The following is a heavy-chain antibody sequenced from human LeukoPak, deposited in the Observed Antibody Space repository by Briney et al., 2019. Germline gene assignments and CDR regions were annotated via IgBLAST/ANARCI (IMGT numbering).Heavy chain of an antibody. J-gene: IGHJ4*02. V-gene: IGHV7-4-1*02. CDR3: ARDQQIRHYDFWSGYFIQNYFDY. Sequence: ASVTVSFTASGYTFTSYAMNWVRQAPGQGLEWMGWINTNTGNPTYAQGFTGRFVFSLDTSVSTAYLQISSLKAEDTAVYYCARDQQIRHYDFWSGYFIQNYFDYWGQGTLVTVSS. D-gene: IGHD3-3*01. CDR1: GYTFTSYA. CDR2: INTNTGNP.